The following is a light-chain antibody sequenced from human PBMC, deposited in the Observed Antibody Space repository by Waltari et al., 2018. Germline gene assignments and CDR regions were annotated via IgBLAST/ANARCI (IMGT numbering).Light chain of an antibody. CDR3: QQYYSTPPT. J-gene: IGKJ5*01. V-gene: IGKV4-1*01. Sequence: DIVLTQSPGSLAVPLGERAPINCKSRQTLLYRPNNKNYLAWYQQKPGQPPKLLIYWASARESGVPDRFSGSGSGTDFTLTISSLQAEDVAVYYCQQYYSTPPTFGQGTRLEIK. CDR1: QTLLYRPNNKNY. CDR2: WAS.